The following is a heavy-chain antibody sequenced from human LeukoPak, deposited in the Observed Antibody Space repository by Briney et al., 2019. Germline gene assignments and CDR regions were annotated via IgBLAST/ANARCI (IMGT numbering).Heavy chain of an antibody. V-gene: IGHV1-69*05. CDR2: IIPIFGTA. Sequence: PSVKVSCKASGGTFSSYAISWVRQAPGQGLEWMGRIIPIFGTANYAQKFQGRVTITTDESTSTAYMELSSLRSEDRAVYYCARLKGSGVFDYWGQGTLVTVSS. CDR3: ARLKGSGVFDY. D-gene: IGHD2-15*01. CDR1: GGTFSSYA. J-gene: IGHJ4*02.